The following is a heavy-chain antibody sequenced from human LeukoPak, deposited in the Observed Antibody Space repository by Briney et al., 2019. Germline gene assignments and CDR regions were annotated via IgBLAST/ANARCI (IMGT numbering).Heavy chain of an antibody. D-gene: IGHD3-10*01. J-gene: IGHJ6*03. CDR2: ISSSGSTI. CDR3: AKDGYYGSGSYYYYYMDV. V-gene: IGHV3-11*04. Sequence: GGSLRLSCAASGFTFSDYYMSWIRQAPGKGLEWVSYISSSGSTIYYADSVKGRFTISRDNSKNTLYLQMNSLRAVDTAVYYCAKDGYYGSGSYYYYYMDVWGKGTTVTISS. CDR1: GFTFSDYY.